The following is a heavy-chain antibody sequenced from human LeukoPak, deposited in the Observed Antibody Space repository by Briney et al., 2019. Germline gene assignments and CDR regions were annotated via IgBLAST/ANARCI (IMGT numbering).Heavy chain of an antibody. CDR2: VSKSDGTT. CDR3: ARGSYGMDV. Sequence: PGGSLRLSCAASGSTFTTYAMSWVRQAPGKGLEWVSSVSKSDGTTYYADSVKGRLTISRDNSKNTLHLQMNGLRAEDTAVYYCARGSYGMDVWGQGTTVTVSS. CDR1: GSTFTTYA. J-gene: IGHJ6*02. V-gene: IGHV3-23*01.